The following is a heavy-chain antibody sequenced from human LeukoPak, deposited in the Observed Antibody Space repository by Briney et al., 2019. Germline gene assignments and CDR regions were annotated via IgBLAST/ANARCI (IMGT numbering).Heavy chain of an antibody. Sequence: PGGSLRLSCTASGFTFSGHWIHWVGQPPGMGLVWVSRINERGTDSMYAESVKGRFTISRDNAKNTVYLQMNSLSAEDTAVYYCVRDETLWTLDWWGQGTLVSVSS. CDR1: GFTFSGHW. CDR3: VRDETLWTLDW. V-gene: IGHV3-74*03. CDR2: INERGTDS. J-gene: IGHJ4*02. D-gene: IGHD1-1*01.